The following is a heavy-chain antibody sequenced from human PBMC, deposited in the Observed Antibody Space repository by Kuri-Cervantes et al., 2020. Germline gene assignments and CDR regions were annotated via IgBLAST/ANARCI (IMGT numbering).Heavy chain of an antibody. J-gene: IGHJ5*02. Sequence: SETLSLTCTVSGGSISSSSYYWGWIRQPPGKGLEWIGSIYYSGSTYYNPSLKSRVTISVDTSKNQFSLKLSSVTAADTAVYYCARHTYSSGWYWLNVGWFDPWGQGTLVTDSS. D-gene: IGHD6-19*01. CDR3: ARHTYSSGWYWLNVGWFDP. V-gene: IGHV4-39*01. CDR2: IYYSGST. CDR1: GGSISSSSYY.